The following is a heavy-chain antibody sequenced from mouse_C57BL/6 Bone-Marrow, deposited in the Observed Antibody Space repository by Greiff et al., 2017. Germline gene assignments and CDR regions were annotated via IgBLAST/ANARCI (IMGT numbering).Heavy chain of an antibody. Sequence: QVQLQQPGAELVRPGTSVKLSCKASGYTFTSYWMHWVKQRPGQGLEWIGVIDPSDSYTNYNQKFKGKATLTVDTSSSTAYLPLSSLTSVDSAVYNCARRGNYYFDYWGQGTTLTVSA. D-gene: IGHD2-1*01. CDR1: GYTFTSYW. CDR3: ARRGNYYFDY. CDR2: IDPSDSYT. V-gene: IGHV1-59*01. J-gene: IGHJ2*01.